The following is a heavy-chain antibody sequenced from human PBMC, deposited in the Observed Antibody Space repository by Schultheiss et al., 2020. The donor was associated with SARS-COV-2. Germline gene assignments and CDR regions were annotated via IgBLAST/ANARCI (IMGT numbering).Heavy chain of an antibody. D-gene: IGHD1-26*01. J-gene: IGHJ6*02. V-gene: IGHV3-64*04. CDR1: GGSFSGYY. CDR3: APTSGKYGDYYYYGMDV. CDR2: ISSNGGST. Sequence: ETLSLTCAVYGGSFSGYYWSWIRQPPGKGLEYVSAISSNGGSTYYADSVKGRFTISRDNSKNTLYLQMNSLRAEDTAVYYCAPTSGKYGDYYYYGMDVWGQGTTVTVSS.